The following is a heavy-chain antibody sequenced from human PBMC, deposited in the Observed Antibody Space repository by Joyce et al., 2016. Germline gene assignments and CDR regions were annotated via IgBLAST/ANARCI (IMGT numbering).Heavy chain of an antibody. V-gene: IGHV3-21*01. D-gene: IGHD2-8*01. Sequence: EVQLVEYGGGLVKPGGSLRLSCAASGFTFSSYSMSWVRQAPGKGLEWVASLSSSSSYIKYTDSVKGRFTISRDNAKNSLYLKMNSLRVEDTAVYYCARSSYTNGIFDYWGQGTLVTVSS. CDR2: LSSSSSYI. J-gene: IGHJ4*02. CDR1: GFTFSSYS. CDR3: ARSSYTNGIFDY.